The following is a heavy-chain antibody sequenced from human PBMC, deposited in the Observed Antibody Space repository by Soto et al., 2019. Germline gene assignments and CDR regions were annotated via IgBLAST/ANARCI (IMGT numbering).Heavy chain of an antibody. CDR1: GYTFTSYA. V-gene: IGHV1-3*01. CDR3: ARDDSGYCSSTSCPNNWFDP. Sequence: GASVKVSCKASGYTFTSYAMHWVRQAPGQRLEWMGWINAGNGNTKYSQKFQGRVTITRDTSARPAYMELSSLRSEDTAVYYCARDDSGYCSSTSCPNNWFDPWGQGTLVTVSS. D-gene: IGHD2-2*03. CDR2: INAGNGNT. J-gene: IGHJ5*02.